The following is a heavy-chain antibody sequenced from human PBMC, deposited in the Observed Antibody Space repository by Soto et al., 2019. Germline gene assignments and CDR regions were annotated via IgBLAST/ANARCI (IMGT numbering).Heavy chain of an antibody. CDR1: GGSISSSSYY. V-gene: IGHV4-39*01. J-gene: IGHJ4*02. CDR3: ARLGTVTTGYYFDY. CDR2: IYYSGST. Sequence: SETLSLTCPVSGGSISSSSYYWGWIRQPPGKGLEWIGSIYYSGSTYYNPSLKSRVTISVDTSKNQFSLKLSSVTAADTAVYYCARLGTVTTGYYFDYWGQGTLVTVSS. D-gene: IGHD4-17*01.